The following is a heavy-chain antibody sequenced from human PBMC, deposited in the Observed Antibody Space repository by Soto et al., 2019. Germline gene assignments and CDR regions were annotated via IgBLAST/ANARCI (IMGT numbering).Heavy chain of an antibody. J-gene: IGHJ6*02. CDR3: ASGYCSSTSCEYYYSYGMDV. D-gene: IGHD2-2*03. CDR2: IYPNSGGT. Sequence: RASVKVSCKASGYTFTGYYMHWVRQAPGQGLEWMGWIYPNSGGTDYAQKCQGRVTMTRDTSTITAYMELSRLRSDDTAVYYCASGYCSSTSCEYYYSYGMDVWGQGTTVTVSS. V-gene: IGHV1-2*02. CDR1: GYTFTGYY.